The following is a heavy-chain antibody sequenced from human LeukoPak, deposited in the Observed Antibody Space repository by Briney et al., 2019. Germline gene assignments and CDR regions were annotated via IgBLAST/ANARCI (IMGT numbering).Heavy chain of an antibody. D-gene: IGHD6-13*01. CDR3: ARHAGGISATGTRPFDY. V-gene: IGHV4-39*01. Sequence: SETLSLTCTVSGASFSSSTYYWGWIRQPPGEGLGWIGSIYYSGSTYYNPSLKSRVTMSVDTSKNQFSLKLSSVTAADTAVYYCARHAGGISATGTRPFDYWGQGTLVTVSS. CDR1: GASFSSSTYY. J-gene: IGHJ4*02. CDR2: IYYSGST.